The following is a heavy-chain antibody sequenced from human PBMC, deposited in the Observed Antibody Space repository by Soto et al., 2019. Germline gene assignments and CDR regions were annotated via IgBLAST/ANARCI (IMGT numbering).Heavy chain of an antibody. Sequence: GGTLRLSCAASGFTFSSYAMSWVRQAPGKGLEWVSAISGSGGSTYYADSVKGRFTISRDNSKNTLYLQMNSLRAEDTAVYYCATDVSSGWTPWDYWGQGPLVTV. CDR2: ISGSGGST. CDR3: ATDVSSGWTPWDY. D-gene: IGHD6-19*01. J-gene: IGHJ4*02. CDR1: GFTFSSYA. V-gene: IGHV3-23*01.